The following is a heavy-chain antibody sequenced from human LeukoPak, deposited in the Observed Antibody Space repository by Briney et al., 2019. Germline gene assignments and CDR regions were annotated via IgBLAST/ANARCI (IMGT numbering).Heavy chain of an antibody. J-gene: IGHJ6*03. CDR3: ARDEGEGAGNYYYYYMDV. V-gene: IGHV1-69*05. Sequence: SVKVSCKASGGTFSSYAISWVRQAPGQGLEWMGGIIPIFGTANYAQKFQGRVTMTTDTSTSTAYMELRSLRSDDTAVYYCARDEGEGAGNYYYYYMDVWGKGTTVTVSS. CDR1: GGTFSSYA. CDR2: IIPIFGTA. D-gene: IGHD1-26*01.